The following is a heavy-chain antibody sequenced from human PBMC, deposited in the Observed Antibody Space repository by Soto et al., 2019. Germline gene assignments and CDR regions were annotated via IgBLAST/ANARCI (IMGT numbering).Heavy chain of an antibody. D-gene: IGHD6-6*01. CDR2: INAGNVNT. V-gene: IGHV1-3*01. CDR3: ARYMGQHLVMMSYYYAMDA. CDR1: GYSFNTYA. J-gene: IGHJ6*02. Sequence: QVKLVQSGAEVKKPGASVKVSCKASGYSFNTYAMHWVRQAPGQRLEWLARINAGNVNTKYSQKFQGRLTVTRDTSVSTAYIELSRLTYEDTAVYYCARYMGQHLVMMSYYYAMDAWGQGTTVTVSS.